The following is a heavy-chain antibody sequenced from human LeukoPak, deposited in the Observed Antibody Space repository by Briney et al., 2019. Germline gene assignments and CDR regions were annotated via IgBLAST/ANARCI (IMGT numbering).Heavy chain of an antibody. CDR3: ARGGNRDAFDI. Sequence: PSQTLSLTCAVSGGSISSGGYSWSWIRQPPGKGLEWIGYIYHSGSTYYNPSLKSRVTISVDRSKNQFSLKLSSVTAADTAVYYCARGGNRDAFDIWGQGTVVTVSS. CDR2: IYHSGST. V-gene: IGHV4-30-2*01. CDR1: GGSISSGGYS. J-gene: IGHJ3*02. D-gene: IGHD2/OR15-2a*01.